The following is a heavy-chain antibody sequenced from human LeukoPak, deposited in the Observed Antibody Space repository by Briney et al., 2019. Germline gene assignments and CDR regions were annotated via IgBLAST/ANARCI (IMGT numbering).Heavy chain of an antibody. CDR3: ARVGAADAFDI. J-gene: IGHJ3*02. CDR1: GFTFSSYS. Sequence: GGSLRLSCAASGFTFSSYSMNWVRQAPGKGLEWVSSISSSSSYIYYADSGKGRFTISGDNAKNSLYLQMNSLRAEDTAVYYCARVGAADAFDIWGQGTMVTVSS. D-gene: IGHD1-26*01. V-gene: IGHV3-21*01. CDR2: ISSSSSYI.